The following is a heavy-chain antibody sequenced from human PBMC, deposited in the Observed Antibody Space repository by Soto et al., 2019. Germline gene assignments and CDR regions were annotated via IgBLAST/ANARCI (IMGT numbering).Heavy chain of an antibody. CDR1: GYTFTSYD. CDR2: MNSNSGNT. V-gene: IGHV1-8*01. D-gene: IGHD2-2*01. Sequence: ASVKVSCKASGYTFTSYDINWVRQATGQGLEWMGWMNSNSGNTGYAQKFQGRVTMTRNTSISTAYMELSSLRSEDTAVYYCARGGVVVPAAMVGYYYYMDVWGKGTTVTVSS. J-gene: IGHJ6*03. CDR3: ARGGVVVPAAMVGYYYYMDV.